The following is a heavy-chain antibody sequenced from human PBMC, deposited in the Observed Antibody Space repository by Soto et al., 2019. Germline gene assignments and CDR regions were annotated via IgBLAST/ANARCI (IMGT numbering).Heavy chain of an antibody. V-gene: IGHV3-23*01. CDR3: APLRPREYCSGGSCYGFDY. CDR1: GFTFSSYA. Sequence: GGSLRLSCAASGFTFSSYAMSWVRQAPGKGLEWVSAISGSGGSTYYADSVKGRFTISRDNSKNTLYLQMNSLRAEDXAVYYCAPLRPREYCSGGSCYGFDYWGQGTLVTVSS. J-gene: IGHJ4*02. CDR2: ISGSGGST. D-gene: IGHD2-15*01.